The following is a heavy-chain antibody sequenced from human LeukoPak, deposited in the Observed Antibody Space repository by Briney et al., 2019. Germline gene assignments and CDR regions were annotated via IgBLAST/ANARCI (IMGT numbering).Heavy chain of an antibody. CDR3: AGGYGSYSPDY. J-gene: IGHJ4*02. Sequence: GGSLRLSCAACGFTFSTFEMSWVRQAPGKGLEWVSYISSSGDTRFYADSVNGRFTISRDNAKNSLFLQMNSLRVEDTALYFCAGGYGSYSPDYWGQGTRVTVS. CDR2: ISSSGDTR. V-gene: IGHV3-48*03. CDR1: GFTFSTFE. D-gene: IGHD1-26*01.